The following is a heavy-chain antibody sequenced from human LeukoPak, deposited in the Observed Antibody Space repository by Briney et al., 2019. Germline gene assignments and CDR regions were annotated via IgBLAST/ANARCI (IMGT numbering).Heavy chain of an antibody. V-gene: IGHV1-18*04. Sequence: ASVKVSCKASGYTFTSYGISWVRQAPGQGLEWMGWISAYNGNTNYAQKLQGRVTMTTDTSTSTAYMELRSLRSDDTAVYYCARAPVDGYCGGDRYLTHWGQGTLVTVSS. CDR1: GYTFTSYG. CDR3: ARAPVDGYCGGDRYLTH. J-gene: IGHJ4*02. D-gene: IGHD2-21*02. CDR2: ISAYNGNT.